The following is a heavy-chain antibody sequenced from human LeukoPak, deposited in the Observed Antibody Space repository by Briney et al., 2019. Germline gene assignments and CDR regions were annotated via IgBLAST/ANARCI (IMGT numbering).Heavy chain of an antibody. CDR2: VFWDDDK. D-gene: IGHD2-2*01. J-gene: IGHJ4*02. CDR3: AHIGPRDVVVIPAPMPYYFDY. CDR1: GFSLSTRGVG. Sequence: SGPTLVNPTQTLTLTCTFSGFSLSTRGVGVGWIRQPPGKALDWLALVFWDDDKRYIPSLKSRLTIAMDTSKNPVVLTMTNMDPVDTATYYCAHIGPRDVVVIPAPMPYYFDYWGQGTLVTVSS. V-gene: IGHV2-5*02.